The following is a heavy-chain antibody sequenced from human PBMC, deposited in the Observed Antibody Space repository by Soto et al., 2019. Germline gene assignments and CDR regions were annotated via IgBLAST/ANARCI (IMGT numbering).Heavy chain of an antibody. CDR2: IIPILGIA. CDR1: GGTFSSYT. D-gene: IGHD2-2*01. CDR3: ARDIRGSTSWYYMDV. Sequence: SSVRVSCKASGGTFSSYTTSWVRQAPGQGLEWMGRIIPILGIANYAQKFQGRVTITADKSTSTAYMELSSLRSEDTAVYYCARDIRGSTSWYYMDVWGKGTTVTVSS. J-gene: IGHJ6*03. V-gene: IGHV1-69*04.